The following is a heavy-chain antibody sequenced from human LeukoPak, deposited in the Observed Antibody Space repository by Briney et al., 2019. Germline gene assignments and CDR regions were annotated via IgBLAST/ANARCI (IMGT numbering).Heavy chain of an antibody. CDR2: IYPGDSDT. V-gene: IGHV5-51*01. CDR3: ARWHSSGWYGGYGYFDY. Sequence: GESLKISCKGSGYSFTSYWIGWVRQMPGKGLEWMGIIYPGDSDTRYSPSFQGQVTISADKSISTAYLQWSSLKASDTAVYYCARWHSSGWYGGYGYFDYWGQGTLVTVSS. J-gene: IGHJ4*02. D-gene: IGHD6-19*01. CDR1: GYSFTSYW.